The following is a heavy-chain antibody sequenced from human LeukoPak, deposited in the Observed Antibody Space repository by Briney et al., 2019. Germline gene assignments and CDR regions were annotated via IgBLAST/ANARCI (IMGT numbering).Heavy chain of an antibody. CDR1: GGSFSGYY. CDR3: ARRSWGIVTCLYNWFDP. V-gene: IGHV4-34*01. D-gene: IGHD2-21*01. Sequence: SETLSLTCAVYGGSFSGYYWSWIRQPPGKGLEWIGEINHSGSTNYNPSLKGRVTISVDTSKNQFSLKLSSVTAADTAVYYCARRSWGIVTCLYNWFDPWGQGTLVTVSS. J-gene: IGHJ5*02. CDR2: INHSGST.